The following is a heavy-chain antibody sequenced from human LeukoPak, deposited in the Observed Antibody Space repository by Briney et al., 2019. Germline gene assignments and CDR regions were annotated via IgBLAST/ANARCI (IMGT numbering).Heavy chain of an antibody. CDR1: GYTFTNYT. CDR3: ARDLSDY. Sequence: ASVKVSCKASGYTFTNYTMHWVRQAPGQRLEWMGWINTANGNTKYSQKFQGRVTITRDTSISTAYMELSRLRSDDTAVYYCARDLSDYWGQGTLVTVSS. CDR2: INTANGNT. D-gene: IGHD2/OR15-2a*01. V-gene: IGHV1-3*04. J-gene: IGHJ4*02.